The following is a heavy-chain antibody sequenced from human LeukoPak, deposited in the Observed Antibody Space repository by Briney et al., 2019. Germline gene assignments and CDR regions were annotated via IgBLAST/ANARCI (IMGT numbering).Heavy chain of an antibody. Sequence: GGSLRLSCATSGFTFSPYWMHWVRQAPGKGLVWVSNIENDGTTTTYADSVKGRFIISRDNAKNTLYLQMNSLRAEDTAVYYCARGKYSSSWYYFDYWGQGTLVTVSS. D-gene: IGHD6-13*01. J-gene: IGHJ4*02. CDR1: GFTFSPYW. CDR2: IENDGTTT. V-gene: IGHV3-74*01. CDR3: ARGKYSSSWYYFDY.